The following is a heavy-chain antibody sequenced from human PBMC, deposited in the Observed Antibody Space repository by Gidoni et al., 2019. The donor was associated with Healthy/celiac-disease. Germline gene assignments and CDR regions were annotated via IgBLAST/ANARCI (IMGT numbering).Heavy chain of an antibody. CDR1: GFTFRSYA. D-gene: IGHD5-12*01. J-gene: IGHJ6*02. CDR2: ISYDGSNK. CDR3: ARDTGGYNYLFDYYYGMDV. V-gene: IGHV3-30-3*01. Sequence: QVQLVASGGGVVQPGRSLRLSCAASGFTFRSYALHWVRQAPGKGLEWVAVISYDGSNKYYADSVKGRFTISRDNSKNTLYLQMNSLRAEDTAVYYCARDTGGYNYLFDYYYGMDVWGQGTTVTVSS.